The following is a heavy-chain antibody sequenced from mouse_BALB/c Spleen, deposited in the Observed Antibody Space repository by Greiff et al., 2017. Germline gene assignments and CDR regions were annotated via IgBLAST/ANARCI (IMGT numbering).Heavy chain of an antibody. CDR2: IWSGGST. Sequence: VQRVESGPGLVQPSQSLSITCTVSGFSLTSYGVHWVRQSPGKGLEWLGVIWSGGSTDYNAAFISRLSISKDNSKSQVFFKMNSLQANDTAIYYCARTRYGSSYGYYAMDYWGQGTSVTVSS. V-gene: IGHV2-2*02. D-gene: IGHD1-1*01. J-gene: IGHJ4*01. CDR3: ARTRYGSSYGYYAMDY. CDR1: GFSLTSYG.